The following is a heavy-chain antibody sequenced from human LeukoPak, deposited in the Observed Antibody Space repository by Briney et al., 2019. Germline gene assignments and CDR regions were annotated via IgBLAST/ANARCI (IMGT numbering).Heavy chain of an antibody. CDR1: GYTFTSYG. Sequence: ASVKVSCNASGYTFTSYGISWVRQAPGQGLEWMGWISAYNGNTNYAQKLQGRVTMTTDTSTSTAYMELRSLRSDDTAVYYCAREITMVRGVREAHDAFDIWGQGTMVTVSS. V-gene: IGHV1-18*01. D-gene: IGHD3-10*01. CDR3: AREITMVRGVREAHDAFDI. CDR2: ISAYNGNT. J-gene: IGHJ3*02.